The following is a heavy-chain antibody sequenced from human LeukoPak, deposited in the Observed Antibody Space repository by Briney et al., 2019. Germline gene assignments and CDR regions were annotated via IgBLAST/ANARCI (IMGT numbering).Heavy chain of an antibody. D-gene: IGHD6-13*01. CDR3: AKRGSSSWTQFDY. J-gene: IGHJ4*02. V-gene: IGHV3-23*01. CDR2: ISGGTGGST. Sequence: GGSLRLSCAASGFTFNDYAIDWVRQAPGKGLEWVSVISGGTGGSTYYADSVKGRFTISRDNSKNTLYLQMNSLRAEDTAVYYCAKRGSSSWTQFDYWGQGTLVTVSS. CDR1: GFTFNDYA.